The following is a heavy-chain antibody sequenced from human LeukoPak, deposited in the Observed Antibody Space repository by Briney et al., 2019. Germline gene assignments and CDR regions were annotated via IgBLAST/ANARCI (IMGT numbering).Heavy chain of an antibody. V-gene: IGHV3-7*01. J-gene: IGHJ3*02. CDR3: ARLTLVGAFDI. Sequence: GGSLRLSCAASGFTFSSYWMSWVRQAPGKGLEWVANIKQDGSEKYYVDSVKGRFTISRDNAKNTLYLQMNSLRAEDTAVYYCARLTLVGAFDIWGQGTMVTVSS. CDR2: IKQDGSEK. CDR1: GFTFSSYW. D-gene: IGHD3-9*01.